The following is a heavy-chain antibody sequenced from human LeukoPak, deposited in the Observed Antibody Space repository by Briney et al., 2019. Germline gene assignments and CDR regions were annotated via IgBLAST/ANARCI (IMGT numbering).Heavy chain of an antibody. D-gene: IGHD3-10*01. CDR1: GFRFSSYA. Sequence: GGSLRLSCAVSGFRFSSYAMNWVRQAPGQGLEWVSAISGGGETTFYADSVKGRFTISRDNSKNTLYLQMNSLRAEDTAIYYCAKTYYGTTYFDSWGQGTLITVSS. CDR3: AKTYYGTTYFDS. V-gene: IGHV3-23*01. CDR2: ISGGGETT. J-gene: IGHJ4*02.